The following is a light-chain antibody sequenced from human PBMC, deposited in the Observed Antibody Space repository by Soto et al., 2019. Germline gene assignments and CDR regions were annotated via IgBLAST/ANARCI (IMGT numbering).Light chain of an antibody. J-gene: IGKJ4*01. V-gene: IGKV1-39*01. CDR3: QQSYTSPVT. Sequence: DIQMTQSPSSLSVSIGDRVTITCRASQSISTYLNWYEQKPGKAPNLLIYGASTLQSGVPSRFSGGGSGTYFPLTISGLLPEDFGSYYCQQSYTSPVTFGGGTKVEIK. CDR2: GAS. CDR1: QSISTY.